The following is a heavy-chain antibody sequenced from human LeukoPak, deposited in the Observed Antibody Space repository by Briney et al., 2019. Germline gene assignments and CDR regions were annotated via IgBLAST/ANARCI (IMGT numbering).Heavy chain of an antibody. V-gene: IGHV4-34*01. J-gene: IGHJ3*02. CDR2: INHSGST. Sequence: SETLSPTCAVYGGSFSGYYWSWIRQPPGKGLEWIGEINHSGSTNYNPSLKSRVTISVDTSKNQFSLKLSSVTAADTAVYYCAREARHIVVVTASDAFDIWGQGTMVTVSS. CDR1: GGSFSGYY. D-gene: IGHD2-21*02. CDR3: AREARHIVVVTASDAFDI.